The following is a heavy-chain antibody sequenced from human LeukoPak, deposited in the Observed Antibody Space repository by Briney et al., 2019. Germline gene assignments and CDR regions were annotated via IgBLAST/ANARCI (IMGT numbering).Heavy chain of an antibody. V-gene: IGHV1-2*06. Sequence: ASVKVSCKASGYTFTGYYMHWVRQAPGQGLEWMGRINPNSGGTNYAQKFQGRVTMTRDTSISTAYMELSRLRSDDTAVYYCARVMAAAGTQYFDYWGQGTLVTVSS. D-gene: IGHD6-13*01. J-gene: IGHJ4*02. CDR2: INPNSGGT. CDR1: GYTFTGYY. CDR3: ARVMAAAGTQYFDY.